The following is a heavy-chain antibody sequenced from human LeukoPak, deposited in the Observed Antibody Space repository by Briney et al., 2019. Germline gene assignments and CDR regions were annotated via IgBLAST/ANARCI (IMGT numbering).Heavy chain of an antibody. J-gene: IGHJ4*02. D-gene: IGHD6-13*01. CDR1: GGSISSYY. CDR3: ASSSSWYDRRFDY. V-gene: IGHV4-59*01. Sequence: PSQTLSLTCTVSGGSISSYYWSWIRQPPGKGLEWIGYIYYSGSTNYNPSLKSRVTISVDTSKNQFSLKLSSVTAADTAVYYCASSSSWYDRRFDYWGQGTLVTVSS. CDR2: IYYSGST.